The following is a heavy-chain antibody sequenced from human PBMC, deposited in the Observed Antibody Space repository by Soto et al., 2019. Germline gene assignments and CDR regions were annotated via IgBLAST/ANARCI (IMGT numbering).Heavy chain of an antibody. J-gene: IGHJ4*02. CDR3: ARVDSSGWYFDY. V-gene: IGHV3-53*01. D-gene: IGHD6-19*01. CDR2: IYSGGGT. Sequence: GSLRLSCAASGFTVSSNYMSWVRQAPGKGLEWVSVIYSGGGTYYADSVKGRFTISRDNSKNTLDLQMNSLRVEDTAVYYCARVDSSGWYFDYWGQGTLVTVSS. CDR1: GFTVSSNY.